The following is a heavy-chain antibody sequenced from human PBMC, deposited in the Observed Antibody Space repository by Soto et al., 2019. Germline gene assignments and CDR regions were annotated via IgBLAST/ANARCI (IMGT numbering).Heavy chain of an antibody. CDR3: AATSSGWYFPSPYYYYGMDV. Sequence: SETLSLTCTVSGGSISSGGYYWSWIRQHPGKGLEWIGYIYYSGSTYYNPSLKSRVTISVDTSKNQFSLKLSSVTAADTAVYYCAATSSGWYFPSPYYYYGMDVWGQGTTVTVS. J-gene: IGHJ6*02. CDR2: IYYSGST. CDR1: GGSISSGGYY. V-gene: IGHV4-31*03. D-gene: IGHD6-19*01.